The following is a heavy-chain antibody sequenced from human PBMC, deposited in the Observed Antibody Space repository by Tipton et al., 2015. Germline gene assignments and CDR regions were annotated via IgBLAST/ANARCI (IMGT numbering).Heavy chain of an antibody. D-gene: IGHD3-16*01. J-gene: IGHJ4*02. V-gene: IGHV4-59*12. CDR2: ISDSGTT. CDR1: GGSMSSYS. CDR3: ARIRGRYVMDS. Sequence: TLPLTCTVAGGSMSSYSWSWIRQSPGKGLEWIGYISDSGTTNYNPSLKSRVTISVDSSTNQFFLILSSVTAADTAVYYCARIRGRYVMDSWGQGSLVSVSS.